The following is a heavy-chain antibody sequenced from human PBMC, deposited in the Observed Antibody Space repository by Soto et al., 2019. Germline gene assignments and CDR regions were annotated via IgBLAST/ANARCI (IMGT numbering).Heavy chain of an antibody. J-gene: IGHJ4*02. CDR1: GGAFSSYA. CDR3: ASIPSLYYYDSSGSCY. V-gene: IGHV1-69*06. Sequence: SVKVSFKACGGAFSSYAISLVRQAPGQGLEWMGGIIPIFGTANYAQKFQGRVTITADKSTSTAYMELSSLRSEDTAVYYCASIPSLYYYDSSGSCYWGQGTMVTVSS. CDR2: IIPIFGTA. D-gene: IGHD3-22*01.